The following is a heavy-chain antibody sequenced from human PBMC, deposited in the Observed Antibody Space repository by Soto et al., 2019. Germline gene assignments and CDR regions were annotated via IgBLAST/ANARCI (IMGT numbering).Heavy chain of an antibody. J-gene: IGHJ4*02. Sequence: QVQLQQWGAGLLKPSETLSLTCAVYGGSFSGYYWSWIRQPPGKGLEWIGEINHSGSTNYNPSLKSRVTISVDTSKNQFSLKLSSVTAADTAVYYCARETRQQPALDYWGQGTLVTVSS. D-gene: IGHD6-13*01. CDR2: INHSGST. CDR3: ARETRQQPALDY. CDR1: GGSFSGYY. V-gene: IGHV4-34*01.